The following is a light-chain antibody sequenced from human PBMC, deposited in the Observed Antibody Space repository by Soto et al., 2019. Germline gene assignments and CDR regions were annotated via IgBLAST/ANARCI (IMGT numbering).Light chain of an antibody. V-gene: IGLV2-8*01. CDR2: EVS. J-gene: IGLJ1*01. CDR1: SSDVGDNY. CDR3: SAYAGSNNFV. Sequence: QSVLTQPPSASGSPGQSVTISCTGTSSDVGDNYVSWYQQHLGKAPKLIIYEVSQRPSGVPDRFSGSKSCNTASLTVFGLQTEDEYYYYCSAYAGSNNFVFGSGTKVTVL.